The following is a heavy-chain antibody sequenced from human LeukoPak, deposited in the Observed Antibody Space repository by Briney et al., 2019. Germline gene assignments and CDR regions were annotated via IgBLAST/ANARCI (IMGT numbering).Heavy chain of an antibody. CDR1: GGSFSGYY. V-gene: IGHV4-34*01. Sequence: SETLSLTCAVYGGSFSGYYGSWIRQPPGKGLEWIGEINHSGSTNYNPSLKSRVTISVDTSKNQFSLKLSSVTAADTAVYYCARAGASAYWGQGTLVTVSS. CDR3: ARAGASAY. J-gene: IGHJ4*02. CDR2: INHSGST. D-gene: IGHD1-26*01.